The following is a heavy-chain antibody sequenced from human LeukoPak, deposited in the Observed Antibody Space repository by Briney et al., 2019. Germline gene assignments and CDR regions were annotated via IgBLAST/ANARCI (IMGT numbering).Heavy chain of an antibody. CDR1: GGSISSSSYY. Sequence: SETLSLTCTVSGGSISSSSYYWGWIRQPPGKGLEWIGSIYYSGSTYYNPSLKSRVTISVDKSKNQFSLKLTSVTAADTAVYYCARARGYTGYELDYWGRGTLVTVSS. J-gene: IGHJ4*02. V-gene: IGHV4-39*07. CDR2: IYYSGST. D-gene: IGHD5-12*01. CDR3: ARARGYTGYELDY.